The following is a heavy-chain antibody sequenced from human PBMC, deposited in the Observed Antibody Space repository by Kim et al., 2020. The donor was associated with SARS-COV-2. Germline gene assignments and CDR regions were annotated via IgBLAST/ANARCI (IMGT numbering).Heavy chain of an antibody. CDR3: ARDHAYWYGSSGYHFYYGMDV. CDR2: IFDDGST. V-gene: IGHV3-53*01. CDR1: GFTVSSNY. D-gene: IGHD3-22*01. Sequence: GGSLRLSCAASGFTVSSNYMSWVRQAPGKGLEWVSIIFDDGSTYYGDSVKGRFTISRDNSKNTLYLQMNTLRADDTAVYYCARDHAYWYGSSGYHFYYGMDVWGQGTTVTVAS. J-gene: IGHJ6*02.